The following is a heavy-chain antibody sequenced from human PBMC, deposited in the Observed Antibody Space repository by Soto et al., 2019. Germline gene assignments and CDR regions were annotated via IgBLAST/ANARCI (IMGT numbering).Heavy chain of an antibody. CDR1: GPLFGDHW. CDR3: ARELLHTFDY. V-gene: IGHV3-7*01. CDR2: IKPDGTER. J-gene: IGHJ4*02. Sequence: GGSLRLSCLDSGPLFGDHWMGWVRQAPGKEPEWVANIKPDGTERYYADSVKGRFTISRDNAQKSLYLQMNSLRVEDTAVYYCARELLHTFDYWGQGTLVTVSS. D-gene: IGHD2-15*01.